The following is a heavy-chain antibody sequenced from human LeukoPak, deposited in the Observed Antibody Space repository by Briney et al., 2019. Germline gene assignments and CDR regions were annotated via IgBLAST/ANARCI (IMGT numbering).Heavy chain of an antibody. CDR2: ISGSGGST. V-gene: IGHV3-23*01. D-gene: IGHD2-2*01. CDR3: AKDRGGSSCYAY. Sequence: PGGSLRLSCAASGFTFSSYAMNWVRQTPGKGLEWVSTISGSGGSTYYADSVKGRFTMSRDNSKNTLYLQMNSLRVEDTAVYYCAKDRGGSSCYAYWGQGTLVTVSS. CDR1: GFTFSSYA. J-gene: IGHJ4*02.